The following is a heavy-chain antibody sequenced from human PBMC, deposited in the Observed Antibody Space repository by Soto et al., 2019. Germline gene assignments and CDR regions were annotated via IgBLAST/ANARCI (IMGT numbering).Heavy chain of an antibody. CDR2: IRPDGSVT. CDR3: AAWGGHDYNY. J-gene: IGHJ4*02. CDR1: GFTFTDFY. D-gene: IGHD4-4*01. V-gene: IGHV3-7*03. Sequence: EVQLVQSGGGLVQPGGSLRLSCVASGFTFTDFYMNWVRQAPGKGLEWVANIRPDGSVTNYVESVKGRFTTSRDNAKNSLFLQTNSLRADDTAVYYCAAWGGHDYNYWGQGILVTVSS.